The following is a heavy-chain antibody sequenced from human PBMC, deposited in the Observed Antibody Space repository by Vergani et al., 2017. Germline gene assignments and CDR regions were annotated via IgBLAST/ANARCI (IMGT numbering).Heavy chain of an antibody. CDR1: GFTFSSYS. CDR3: ARAERYYGDYYYYYYYGMDV. D-gene: IGHD4-17*01. Sequence: EVQLVESGGGLVQPGGSLRLSCAASGFTFSSYSMNWVRQAPGKGLEWVSYISSSSSTIYYADSVKGRFTISRDNAKNSLYLQTNSLRAEDTAVYYCARAERYYGDYYYYYYYGMDVWGQGTTVTVSS. J-gene: IGHJ6*02. V-gene: IGHV3-48*01. CDR2: ISSSSSTI.